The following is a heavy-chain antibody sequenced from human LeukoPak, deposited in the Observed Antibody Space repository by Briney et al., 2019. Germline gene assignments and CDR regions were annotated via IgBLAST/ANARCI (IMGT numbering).Heavy chain of an antibody. CDR1: GYTFTSYG. CDR2: MNPNSGNT. V-gene: IGHV1-8*03. D-gene: IGHD1-26*01. J-gene: IGHJ4*02. CDR3: TRDRPLSGHDY. Sequence: SVKVSCKASGYTFTSYGINWVRQATGQGLEWMGWMNPNSGNTGYAQKFQGRVTITRNTSISTAYMELSSLRSEDTAVYYCTRDRPLSGHDYWGQGTLVTVSS.